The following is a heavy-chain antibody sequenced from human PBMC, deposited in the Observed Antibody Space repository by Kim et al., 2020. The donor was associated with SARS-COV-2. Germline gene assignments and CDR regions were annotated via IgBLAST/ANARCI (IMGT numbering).Heavy chain of an antibody. J-gene: IGHJ3*01. CDR3: VRSDGGDCSFPFGCAFDL. CDR1: GFSLSGHA. D-gene: IGHD2-21*02. CDR2: ISGSGRST. V-gene: IGHV3-23*01. Sequence: GGSLRLSCAVAGFSLSGHAMNWVRQAPGKRLEWVSVISGSGRSTNYADSVMGRFTISRDEATNTLFLQMTGLRDEDTALYHCVRSDGGDCSFPFGCAFDLWGRGQWSASLQ.